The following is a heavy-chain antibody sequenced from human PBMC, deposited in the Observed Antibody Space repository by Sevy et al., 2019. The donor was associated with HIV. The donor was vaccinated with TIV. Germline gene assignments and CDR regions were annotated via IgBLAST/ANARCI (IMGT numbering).Heavy chain of an antibody. CDR2: IYTDGST. D-gene: IGHD3-10*01. CDR3: ARLPYGNYWYFDL. Sequence: GGSLRLSCAVSGFTVSSNYMSWVRQAPGKGLEWVSVIYTDGSTFYADSLKGRFTISRDNSKNTLYLQMNSLRAEDTAVYYCARLPYGNYWYFDLWGRGTLVTVPS. J-gene: IGHJ2*01. CDR1: GFTVSSNY. V-gene: IGHV3-53*01.